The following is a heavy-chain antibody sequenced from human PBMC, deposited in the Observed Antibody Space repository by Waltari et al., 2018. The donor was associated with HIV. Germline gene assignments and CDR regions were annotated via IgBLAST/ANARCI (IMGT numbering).Heavy chain of an antibody. Sequence: QVQLVQSGAEVKKPGASVRVSCKASGYTFSNYDMNWVRQASGQGLEGMGWMNPNSGATGYAQKFQGRVSMTRSTSIRTAYMELSSLTSEDTAVYYCARTDRGVNGQEFDYWGQGTLVTVSS. CDR2: MNPNSGAT. V-gene: IGHV1-8*01. J-gene: IGHJ4*02. CDR1: GYTFSNYD. D-gene: IGHD3-10*01. CDR3: ARTDRGVNGQEFDY.